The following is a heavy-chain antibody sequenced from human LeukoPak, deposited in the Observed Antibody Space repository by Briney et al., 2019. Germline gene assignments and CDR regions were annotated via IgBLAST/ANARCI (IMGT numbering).Heavy chain of an antibody. V-gene: IGHV3-48*04. CDR3: ATDGAGFDT. CDR2: INIGGTNT. J-gene: IGHJ5*02. CDR1: GFTFSSYT. Sequence: GGSLRLSCAASGFTFSSYTMNWVRQAPGKGLEWLSYINIGGTNTHYADSVKGRFTISRDNAKKSLYLEMNNLRAEDTAVYYCATDGAGFDTWGQGVLVTVSS.